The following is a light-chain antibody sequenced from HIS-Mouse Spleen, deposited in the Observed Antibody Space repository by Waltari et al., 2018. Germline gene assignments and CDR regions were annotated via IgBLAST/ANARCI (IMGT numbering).Light chain of an antibody. CDR3: SSYTSSSFNVV. CDR1: SSDVGGYNY. CDR2: DVS. V-gene: IGLV2-14*03. Sequence: QSALTQPASVSGSPGQSITISCTGTSSDVGGYNYVSWYQQPPGKASKLMIYDVSNRPSGVSNRFSGSKSGNTASLTISGLQAEDEADYYCSSYTSSSFNVVFGGGTKLTVL. J-gene: IGLJ2*01.